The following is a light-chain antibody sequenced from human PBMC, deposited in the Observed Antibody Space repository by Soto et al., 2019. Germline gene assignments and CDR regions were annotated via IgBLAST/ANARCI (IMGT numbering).Light chain of an antibody. CDR1: SSDVGAYNY. J-gene: IGLJ1*01. V-gene: IGLV2-8*01. CDR2: EVN. Sequence: QSALTQPPSASGSPGQSVTISCTGTSSDVGAYNYVSWYQQHPGKAPELLIYEVNKRPSGVPDRFSGSKSGNTASLTVSGLQAEDEADYYCSSYAGSHNYVFGTGTKVTVL. CDR3: SSYAGSHNYV.